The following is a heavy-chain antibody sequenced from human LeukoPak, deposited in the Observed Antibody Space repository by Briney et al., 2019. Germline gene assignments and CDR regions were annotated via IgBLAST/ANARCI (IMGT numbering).Heavy chain of an antibody. J-gene: IGHJ4*02. CDR2: ISAYNGNT. CDR1: GYTFTSYG. CDR3: ASQPYYYGSGGGRFDY. V-gene: IGHV1-18*04. Sequence: ASVKVSCKASGYTFTSYGIGWVRQAPGQGLEWMGWISAYNGNTNYAQKLQGRVTMTTDTSTSTAYMELRSLRSDDTAVYYCASQPYYYGSGGGRFDYWGQGTLVTVSS. D-gene: IGHD3-10*01.